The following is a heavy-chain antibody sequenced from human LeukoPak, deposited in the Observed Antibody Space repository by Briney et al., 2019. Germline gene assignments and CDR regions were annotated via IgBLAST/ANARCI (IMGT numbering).Heavy chain of an antibody. D-gene: IGHD3-9*01. J-gene: IGHJ6*03. CDR1: GYTFTSYD. V-gene: IGHV1-2*06. Sequence: ASVKVSCKASGYTFTSYDINWVRQAPGQGLEWMGRINPNSGGTNYAQKFQGRVTMTRDTSISTAYMELSRLRSDDTAVYYCARNPSDTYYYMDVWGKGTTVTVSS. CDR3: ARNPSDTYYYMDV. CDR2: INPNSGGT.